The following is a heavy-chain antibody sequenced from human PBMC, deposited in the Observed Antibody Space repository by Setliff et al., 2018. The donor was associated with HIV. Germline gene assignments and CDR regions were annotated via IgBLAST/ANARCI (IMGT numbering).Heavy chain of an antibody. CDR2: MNPDSGNT. V-gene: IGHV1-8*02. D-gene: IGHD6-19*01. CDR3: ARSGWPYYYYYYAMDV. Sequence: ASVKVSCKASGYTFISNDVYWARQATGQGLEWMGWMNPDSGNTGYAQKFQGRVTLTRNTSLTTAYMELSSLRSDDTAVYYCARSGWPYYYYYYAMDVWGQGTTVTVSS. CDR1: GYTFISND. J-gene: IGHJ6*02.